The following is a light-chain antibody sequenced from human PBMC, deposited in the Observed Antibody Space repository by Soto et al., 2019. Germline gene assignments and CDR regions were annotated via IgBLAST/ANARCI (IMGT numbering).Light chain of an antibody. CDR3: QHYHNWPPWT. CDR1: QSVSSN. J-gene: IGKJ1*01. V-gene: IGKV3-15*01. CDR2: GAS. Sequence: EIVMTQSPATLSVSPGERATLSCRASQSVSSNLAWYQQKPGQAHRLLIYGASTRATGIPARFSGGGSGTEFTLTISSLQSEDFAVYYCQHYHNWPPWTFGQGTNVEIK.